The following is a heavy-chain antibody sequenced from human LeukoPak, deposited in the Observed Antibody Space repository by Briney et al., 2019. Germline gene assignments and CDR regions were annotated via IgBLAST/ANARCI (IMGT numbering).Heavy chain of an antibody. CDR1: GDSVFSNSS. V-gene: IGHV6-1*01. D-gene: IGHD5-18*01. Sequence: SQTLSLTCAISGDSVFSNSSWNWIRQSPSRGLEWLGRTYYRSKWYNDYVVSVKSRININPDTSKNQFSLQLNSVTPEDTAVYYCARGGQGDGYSADEAFDIWGQGTMVTVSS. CDR3: ARGGQGDGYSADEAFDI. J-gene: IGHJ3*02. CDR2: TYYRSKWYN.